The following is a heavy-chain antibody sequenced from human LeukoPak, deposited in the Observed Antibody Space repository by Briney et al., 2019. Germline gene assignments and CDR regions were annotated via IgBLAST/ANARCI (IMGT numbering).Heavy chain of an antibody. J-gene: IGHJ4*02. CDR3: ARDYFRAYYYDSSGYGATDY. V-gene: IGHV3-30-3*01. D-gene: IGHD3-22*01. Sequence: PGGSLRLSCAASGFTFSSYAMHWVRQAPGKGLEWVAVISYDGSNKYYADSVKGRFTISRDNSKNTLYLQMNSLRAEDTAVYYCARDYFRAYYYDSSGYGATDYWGQGTLVTVSS. CDR1: GFTFSSYA. CDR2: ISYDGSNK.